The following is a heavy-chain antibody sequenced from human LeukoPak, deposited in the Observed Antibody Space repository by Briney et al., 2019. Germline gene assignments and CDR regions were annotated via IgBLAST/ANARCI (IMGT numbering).Heavy chain of an antibody. V-gene: IGHV5-51*01. J-gene: IGHJ6*03. Sequence: GESLKISCKGSGYSFTSYWIGWVRQMPGKGLEWMGIIYPGDSDTRYSPSFQGQVTISADKSISTAYLQWSSLKASDTAMYYCARQNKGGDYYDSSGYYTRGYYMAVWGKGTTVTVSS. CDR1: GYSFTSYW. D-gene: IGHD3-22*01. CDR2: IYPGDSDT. CDR3: ARQNKGGDYYDSSGYYTRGYYMAV.